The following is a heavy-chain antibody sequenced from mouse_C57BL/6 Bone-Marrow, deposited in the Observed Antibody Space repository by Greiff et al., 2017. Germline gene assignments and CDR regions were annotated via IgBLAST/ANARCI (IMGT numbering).Heavy chain of an antibody. CDR1: GYTFTSYW. Sequence: QVQLQQPGAELVMPGASVKLSCKASGYTFTSYWMHWVKQRPGQGLEWIGEIDPSDSYTNYNQKFKGKSTLTVDKSSSTAYMQLSSLTSEDSAVYYCARVYYGPGGAMDYWGQGTSVTVSS. CDR2: IDPSDSYT. V-gene: IGHV1-69*01. CDR3: ARVYYGPGGAMDY. D-gene: IGHD1-1*01. J-gene: IGHJ4*01.